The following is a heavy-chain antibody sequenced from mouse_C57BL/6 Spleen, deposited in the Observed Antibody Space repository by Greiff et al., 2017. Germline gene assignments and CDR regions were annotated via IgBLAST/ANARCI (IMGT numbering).Heavy chain of an antibody. CDR2: IYPGGGYT. J-gene: IGHJ2*01. D-gene: IGHD1-1*01. Sequence: VQLQQSGAELVRPGTSVKMSCKASGYTFTNYWIGWAKQRPGHGLEWIGDIYPGGGYTNYNEKFKGKATLTADKSSSTAYMQFSSLTSEDSAIYYCARSTVVAFDYGGQGTTLTVSS. CDR3: ARSTVVAFDY. CDR1: GYTFTNYW. V-gene: IGHV1-63*01.